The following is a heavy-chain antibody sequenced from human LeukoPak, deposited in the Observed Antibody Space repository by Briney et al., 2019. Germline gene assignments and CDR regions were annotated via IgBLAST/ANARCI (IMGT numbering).Heavy chain of an antibody. CDR1: GFTVSSNY. J-gene: IGHJ3*02. V-gene: IGHV3-11*04. Sequence: KPGGSLRLSCAASGFTVSSNYMSWVRQAPGKGLEWVSYISDSGRTIYLAASVKGRFTISRDNDKNSLSLQMNSLRAEDTAVYYCARHGVVVPVAIVEAFDIWGQGTMVTVAS. CDR2: ISDSGRTI. D-gene: IGHD2-2*02. CDR3: ARHGVVVPVAIVEAFDI.